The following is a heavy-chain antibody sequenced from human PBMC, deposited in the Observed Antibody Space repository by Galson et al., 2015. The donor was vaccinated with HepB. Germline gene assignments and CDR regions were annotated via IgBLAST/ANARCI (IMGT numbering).Heavy chain of an antibody. D-gene: IGHD2-15*01. CDR3: AREVVSTGHIANYYYYGMDV. Sequence: SLRLSCAASGFTVSSNYMSWVRQAPGKGLEWVSVIYSGGSTYYADSVKGRFTISRDNSKNTLYLQMNSLRAEDTAVYYCAREVVSTGHIANYYYYGMDVWGQGTTVTVSS. CDR1: GFTVSSNY. J-gene: IGHJ6*02. V-gene: IGHV3-66*01. CDR2: IYSGGST.